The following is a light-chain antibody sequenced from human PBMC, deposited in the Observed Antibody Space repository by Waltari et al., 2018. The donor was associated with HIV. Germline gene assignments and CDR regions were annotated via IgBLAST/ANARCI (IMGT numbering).Light chain of an antibody. J-gene: IGKJ3*01. CDR3: QQCNNWLLFT. Sequence: EIVMTQSPATLSVSPGERATLSCRASQSVSSNLAWYQQKPGQAPRLLIYGASTRATGIPARFSGSGSGTEFTLTISSLQSEDFAVYYCQQCNNWLLFTFGPGTKVDIK. CDR2: GAS. V-gene: IGKV3-15*01. CDR1: QSVSSN.